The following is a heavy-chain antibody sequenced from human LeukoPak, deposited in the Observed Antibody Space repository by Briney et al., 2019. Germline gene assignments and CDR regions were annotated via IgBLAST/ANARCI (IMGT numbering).Heavy chain of an antibody. CDR3: ARKNYYDSSGYCDI. CDR1: GGSISSYY. J-gene: IGHJ3*02. V-gene: IGHV4-59*01. Sequence: PSETLSLTCTVSGGSISSYYWSWVRQPPGKGLEWIGYIYYSGSTNYNPSLKSRVTISVDTSKNQFSLKQSSVTAADTAVYYCARKNYYDSSGYCDIWGQGTMVTVSS. CDR2: IYYSGST. D-gene: IGHD3-22*01.